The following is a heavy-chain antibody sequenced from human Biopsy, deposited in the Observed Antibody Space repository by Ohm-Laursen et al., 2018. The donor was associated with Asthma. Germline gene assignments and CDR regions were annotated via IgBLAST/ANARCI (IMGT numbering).Heavy chain of an antibody. Sequence: SSVKVSCKASGGTFSSDAISWVRQAPGQRLEWMGGIMPIFGTPNYAQKFQHRLTITADDSTTTVYMELSSLKLEDTAVYFCARSYCGGDCYSPFDYWGQGSLVTVSS. CDR3: ARSYCGGDCYSPFDY. CDR1: GGTFSSDA. D-gene: IGHD2-21*01. CDR2: IMPIFGTP. J-gene: IGHJ4*02. V-gene: IGHV1-69*01.